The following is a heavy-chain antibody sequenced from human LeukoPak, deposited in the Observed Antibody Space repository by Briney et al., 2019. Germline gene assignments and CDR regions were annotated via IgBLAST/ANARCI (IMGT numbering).Heavy chain of an antibody. V-gene: IGHV3-48*01. CDR3: AELGITMIGGV. D-gene: IGHD3-10*02. Sequence: GGSLRLSCAASGFTFSSYSMNWVRQAPGKGLELISYTSSSSSTKYYADSVKGRFTISRDNAKNSLYLQMNSLRAEDTAVYYCAELGITMIGGVWGRGTTVTISS. CDR1: GFTFSSYS. J-gene: IGHJ6*04. CDR2: TSSSSSTK.